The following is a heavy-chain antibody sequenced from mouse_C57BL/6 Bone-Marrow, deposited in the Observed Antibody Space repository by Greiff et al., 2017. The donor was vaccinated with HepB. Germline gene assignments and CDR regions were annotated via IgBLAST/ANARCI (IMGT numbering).Heavy chain of an antibody. CDR3: ARVHYGSRGFAY. Sequence: QVQLQQPGAELVKPGASVKMSCKASGYTFTSYWITWVKQRPGQGLEWIGDIYPGSGSTNYNEKFKSKATLTVDTSSSTAYMQLSSLTSEDSAVYYCARVHYGSRGFAYWGQGTLVTVSA. CDR2: IYPGSGST. CDR1: GYTFTSYW. J-gene: IGHJ3*01. D-gene: IGHD1-1*01. V-gene: IGHV1-55*01.